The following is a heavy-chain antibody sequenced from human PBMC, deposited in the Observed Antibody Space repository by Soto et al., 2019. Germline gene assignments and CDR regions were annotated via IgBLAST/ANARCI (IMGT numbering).Heavy chain of an antibody. V-gene: IGHV1-69*01. CDR1: GGTFSSYA. Sequence: QVQLVQYGAEVKKPGSSVKVSCKASGGTFSSYAISWVRQAPGQGLEWMGGIIPIFGTANYAQKFQGRVTITADEYTSTAYMELSSLRSEDTTVYYCARDRRATIFGVVYYYGMDVWGQGTTVTVSS. CDR3: ARDRRATIFGVVYYYGMDV. J-gene: IGHJ6*02. D-gene: IGHD3-3*01. CDR2: IIPIFGTA.